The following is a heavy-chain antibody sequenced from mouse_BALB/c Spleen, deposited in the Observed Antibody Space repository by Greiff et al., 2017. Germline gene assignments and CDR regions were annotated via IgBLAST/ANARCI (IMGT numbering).Heavy chain of an antibody. J-gene: IGHJ4*01. CDR3: ARDRGGYYGAMDY. D-gene: IGHD2-3*01. CDR1: GFTFSSYA. V-gene: IGHV5-9-4*01. Sequence: EVMLVESGGGLVKPGGSLKLSCAASGFTFSSYAMSWVRQSPEKRLEWVAEISSGGSYTYYPDTVTGRFTISRDNAKNTLYLEMSSLRSEDTAMYYCARDRGGYYGAMDYWGQGTSVTVSS. CDR2: ISSGGSYT.